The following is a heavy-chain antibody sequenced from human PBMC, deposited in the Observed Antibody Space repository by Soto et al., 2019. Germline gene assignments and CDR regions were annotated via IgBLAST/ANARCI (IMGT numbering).Heavy chain of an antibody. CDR2: ISGYNGNT. V-gene: IGHV1-18*01. J-gene: IGHJ6*02. CDR1: DNTFTHYG. Sequence: ASVKVSCKSSDNTFTHYGINWVRQAPGQGLEWMGWISGYNGNTKYAQKFQDRVTMTADTSTRTAFMEVRSLTSDDTGVYFCAATGGNYFGSDVWGQGTTVTVSS. D-gene: IGHD2-8*02. CDR3: AATGGNYFGSDV.